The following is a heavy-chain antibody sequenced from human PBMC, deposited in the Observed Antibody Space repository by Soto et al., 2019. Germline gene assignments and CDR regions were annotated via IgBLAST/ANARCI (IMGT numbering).Heavy chain of an antibody. CDR3: ARVAYGNGWIFDY. CDR2: IKQDGSEK. Sequence: VGSLRLSCAASGFTFSSYWMSWVRQAPGKGLEWVANIKQDGSEKYYVDSVKGRFTLSRDNAKNSLQLQMNSLRAEDTAIYFCARVAYGNGWIFDYWGRGTLVTVSS. CDR1: GFTFSSYW. V-gene: IGHV3-7*04. J-gene: IGHJ4*01. D-gene: IGHD6-19*01.